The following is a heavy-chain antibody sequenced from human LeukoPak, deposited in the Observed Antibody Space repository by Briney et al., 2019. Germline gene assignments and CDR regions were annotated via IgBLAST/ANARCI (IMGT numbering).Heavy chain of an antibody. J-gene: IGHJ4*02. V-gene: IGHV3-20*04. Sequence: GGSLRLSCAASGFTFDDYGMSWVRQAPGKGLEWVSGINWNGGSTGYADSVKGRFTISRDNAKNSLYLQMNSLRAEDTALYYCARVTVDYGGNVYYFDYWGQGTLVTVSS. CDR1: GFTFDDYG. D-gene: IGHD4-23*01. CDR3: ARVTVDYGGNVYYFDY. CDR2: INWNGGST.